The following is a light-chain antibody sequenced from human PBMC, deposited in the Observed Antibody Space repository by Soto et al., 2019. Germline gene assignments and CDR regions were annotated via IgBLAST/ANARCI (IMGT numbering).Light chain of an antibody. CDR3: QRRSNRPPYT. V-gene: IGKV3-11*01. J-gene: IGKJ2*01. CDR1: QSVSSY. Sequence: EIVLTQSPATLSLSPGERATLSCRASQSVSSYLAWYQQKPGQAPRLLIYDASNRATGIPARFSGSGSGTGFTLTISSLEPEDFEVYFCQRRSNRPPYTFGQGTKLEIK. CDR2: DAS.